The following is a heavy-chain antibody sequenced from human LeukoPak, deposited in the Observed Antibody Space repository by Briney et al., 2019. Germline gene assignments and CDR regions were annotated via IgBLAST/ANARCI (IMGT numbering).Heavy chain of an antibody. D-gene: IGHD3-22*01. J-gene: IGHJ4*02. CDR1: GFTFSSYA. V-gene: IGHV3-23*01. CDR2: ISGTGDNV. CDR3: ARRYYDASGYYSLDH. Sequence: PGGSLRLSCAASGFTFSSYAMTWVRQAPGKGLEWVSYISGTGDNVYYADSVKGRFTISRYNSKNTLYLQMNSLRAEDTAVYYCARRYYDASGYYSLDHWGQGTLVTVSS.